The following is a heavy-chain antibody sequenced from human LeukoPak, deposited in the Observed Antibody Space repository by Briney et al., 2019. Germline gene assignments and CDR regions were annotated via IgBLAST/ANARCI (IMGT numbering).Heavy chain of an antibody. D-gene: IGHD3-3*01. V-gene: IGHV1-8*01. CDR1: GYTFTSYD. J-gene: IGHJ6*03. Sequence: ASVKVSCKASGYTFTSYDINWVRQATGQGLEWMGWMNPNSGNTGYAQKFQGRVTMTRKTSISTAYMELSSLRSEDTAVYYCARGKNRVIFGVVNYYYYMDVWGKGTTVTVSS. CDR3: ARGKNRVIFGVVNYYYYMDV. CDR2: MNPNSGNT.